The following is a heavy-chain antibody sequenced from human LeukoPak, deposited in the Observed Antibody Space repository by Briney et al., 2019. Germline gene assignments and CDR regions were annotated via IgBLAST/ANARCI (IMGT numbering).Heavy chain of an antibody. J-gene: IGHJ4*02. D-gene: IGHD3-22*01. Sequence: SETLSLTCTVSGGSISSYSWSWLRQPPGKGLEWVGYIFYSGNANYNPSLKSRATISVDTSKNQFSLKLSSVTAADTAVYYCARDPYYYDSSGYTNWGQGTLVTVSS. CDR1: GGSISSYS. CDR2: IFYSGNA. V-gene: IGHV4-59*12. CDR3: ARDPYYYDSSGYTN.